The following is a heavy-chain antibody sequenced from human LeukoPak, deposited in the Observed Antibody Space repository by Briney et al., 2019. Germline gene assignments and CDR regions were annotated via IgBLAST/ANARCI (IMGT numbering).Heavy chain of an antibody. V-gene: IGHV3-53*01. D-gene: IGHD6-19*01. CDR2: IYCGGGR. CDR3: ASLFGIGTVTGTGTFDI. Sequence: GGSLRLSCAASGFIVSSNYMSWVRQAPGKGLEWVAVIYCGGGRNYADSVKGRFTISRDNTKNTVYHQMNSLRAEDTAVYYCASLFGIGTVTGTGTFDIWGQGTMVTASS. CDR1: GFIVSSNY. J-gene: IGHJ3*02.